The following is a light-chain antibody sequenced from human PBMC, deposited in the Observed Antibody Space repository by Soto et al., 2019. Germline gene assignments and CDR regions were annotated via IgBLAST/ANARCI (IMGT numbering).Light chain of an antibody. CDR2: DAS. V-gene: IGKV1-5*01. CDR3: QQYMWT. CDR1: QSISSW. Sequence: DIQMTQSPSTLSASVGDRVTITCRASQSISSWLAWYQQKPGKAPKLLIYDASSLESGVPSRFSGSGSGTEFTRTINSLQPDDFATYYCQQYMWTFGQGTKVDIK. J-gene: IGKJ1*01.